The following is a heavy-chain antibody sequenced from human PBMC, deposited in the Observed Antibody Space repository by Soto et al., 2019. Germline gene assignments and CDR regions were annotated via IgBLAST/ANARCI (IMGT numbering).Heavy chain of an antibody. D-gene: IGHD3-3*01. V-gene: IGHV3-23*01. CDR3: AGAKRSQFDFWIGYPTPGADY. J-gene: IGHJ4*02. CDR1: GFTFSSYD. CDR2: ISGSGGST. Sequence: EVQLLESVGGWVQPGGSLRLSCAASGFTFSSYDMSWVRQAPGKELEWVSAISGSGGSTYYADSVKGPFTISRANSKNTLYMQMNRLRVEDTSVYYCAGAKRSQFDFWIGYPTPGADYWGQGTLVTVSS.